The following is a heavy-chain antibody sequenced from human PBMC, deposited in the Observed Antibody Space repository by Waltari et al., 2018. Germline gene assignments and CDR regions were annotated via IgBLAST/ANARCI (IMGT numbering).Heavy chain of an antibody. CDR3: ARGRYRRIFDY. D-gene: IGHD2-15*01. J-gene: IGHJ4*02. V-gene: IGHV4-34*01. CDR2: INHSGST. Sequence: QVQLQQWGAGLLTPSETLSLTCAVYGGSFSGYYWSWIRQPPGKGLEWIGEINHSGSTNYNPSLKSRVTISVDTSKNQFSLKLSSVTAADTAVYYCARGRYRRIFDYWGQGTLVTVSS. CDR1: GGSFSGYY.